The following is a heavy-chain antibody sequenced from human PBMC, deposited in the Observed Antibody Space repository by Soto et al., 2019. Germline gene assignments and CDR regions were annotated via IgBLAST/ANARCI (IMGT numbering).Heavy chain of an antibody. V-gene: IGHV4-59*01. Sequence: SETLSLTCTVSVVSISGYYWSWIRQPPGRGLEWIGNIYSRRTTNYNPSLKSRVTMSLDTSKNQFSLKLSSVTAADTAVYYCARSGDSSGYPIYYYGMDVWGQGTTVTVSS. CDR1: VVSISGYY. J-gene: IGHJ6*02. CDR2: IYSRRTT. D-gene: IGHD3-22*01. CDR3: ARSGDSSGYPIYYYGMDV.